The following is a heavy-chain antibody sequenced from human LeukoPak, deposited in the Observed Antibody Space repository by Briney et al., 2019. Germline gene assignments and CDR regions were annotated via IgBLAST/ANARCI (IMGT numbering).Heavy chain of an antibody. Sequence: TGGSLRLSCEASGFTFSRYAMIWVRQAPGKGLEWVSGSSGSGGITSYADSVKGRFTISRDNSKNTLYLQMKSLRAEDTALYYCAKGGTKSYHYYGMDVSGQGTTVTVSS. CDR3: AKGGTKSYHYYGMDV. V-gene: IGHV3-23*01. D-gene: IGHD1-26*01. CDR2: SSGSGGIT. CDR1: GFTFSRYA. J-gene: IGHJ6*02.